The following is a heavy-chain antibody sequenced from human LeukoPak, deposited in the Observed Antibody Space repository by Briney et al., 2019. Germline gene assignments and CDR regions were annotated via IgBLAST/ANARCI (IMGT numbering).Heavy chain of an antibody. D-gene: IGHD5-12*01. J-gene: IGHJ4*02. CDR3: ATGLRLYSGYDLLRY. V-gene: IGHV4-34*01. CDR1: GGSFSGYY. CDR2: INHSGST. Sequence: PSETLSLTCAVYGGSFSGYYWSWIRQPPGKGLEWIGEINHSGSTNYNASLKSRVTISVDTSKNQFSLKLSSVTAADTAAYYCATGLRLYSGYDLLRYCGQGTLVTVSS.